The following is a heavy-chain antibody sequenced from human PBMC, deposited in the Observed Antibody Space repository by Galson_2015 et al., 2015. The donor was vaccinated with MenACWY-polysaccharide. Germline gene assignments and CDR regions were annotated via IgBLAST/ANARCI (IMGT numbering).Heavy chain of an antibody. Sequence: SLRLSCAASGFTVSSNYMSWVRQAPGKGLEWVSVIYSGGSTYYADSVKGRFTISRDNSKNTLYLQMNSLRAEDTAVYYCARVKGYCSSTSCYTGGLYAFDIWGQGTMVTVSS. V-gene: IGHV3-53*01. J-gene: IGHJ3*02. CDR3: ARVKGYCSSTSCYTGGLYAFDI. CDR1: GFTVSSNY. CDR2: IYSGGST. D-gene: IGHD2-2*02.